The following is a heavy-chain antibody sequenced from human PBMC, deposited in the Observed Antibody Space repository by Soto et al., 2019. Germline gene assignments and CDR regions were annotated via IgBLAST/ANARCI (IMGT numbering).Heavy chain of an antibody. J-gene: IGHJ3*01. D-gene: IGHD6-19*01. CDR1: GYTFTSYF. CDR2: IKLSVGST. Sequence: ASVKVSCKASGYTFTSYFMHWVRQAPGQGLEWLGIIKLSVGSTSYAQKLQGRVTMTRDTSTSTVYMELSSLRSEDTAVFYCARDFPDYGSGGDAFDLWGQGTMVTVSS. V-gene: IGHV1-46*04. CDR3: ARDFPDYGSGGDAFDL.